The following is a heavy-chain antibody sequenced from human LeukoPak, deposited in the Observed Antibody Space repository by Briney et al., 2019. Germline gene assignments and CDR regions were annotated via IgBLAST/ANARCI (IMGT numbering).Heavy chain of an antibody. J-gene: IGHJ4*02. CDR1: GYTFTGYY. Sequence: GASVKVSCKASGYTFTGYYMHWVRQAPGQGLEWMGWISAYNGNTNYAQKLQGRVTMTTDTSTSTAYMELRSLRSDDTAVYYCARGIRGYSYEIDYWGQGTLVTVSS. CDR2: ISAYNGNT. V-gene: IGHV1-18*04. CDR3: ARGIRGYSYEIDY. D-gene: IGHD5-18*01.